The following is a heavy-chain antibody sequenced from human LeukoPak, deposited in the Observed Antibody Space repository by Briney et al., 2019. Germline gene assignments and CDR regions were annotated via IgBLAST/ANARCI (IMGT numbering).Heavy chain of an antibody. J-gene: IGHJ6*03. CDR1: GFTFSDYY. CDR2: ISSSGSTI. D-gene: IGHD6-6*01. Sequence: GGSLRLSCAASGFTFSDYYMSWIRQSPGKGLEWVSYISSSGSTIYYADSVKGRFTISRDNAKNSLYLQMNSLRAEDTAVYYCARVPRSSSSRYYYMDVWGKGTTVTVSS. CDR3: ARVPRSSSSRYYYMDV. V-gene: IGHV3-11*04.